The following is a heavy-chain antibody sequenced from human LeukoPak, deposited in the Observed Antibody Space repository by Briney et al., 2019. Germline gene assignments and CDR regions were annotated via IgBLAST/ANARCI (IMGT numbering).Heavy chain of an antibody. D-gene: IGHD3-3*01. V-gene: IGHV3-30*02. CDR2: IRYDGSNK. CDR1: GFTFSSYG. J-gene: IGHJ6*03. Sequence: GGSLRLSCAASGFTFSSYGMHWVRQAPGKGLEWVVFIRYDGSNKYYADSVKGRFTISRDNSKNTLYLQMNSLRAEDTAVYYCAKDPSYDFWSYYMDVWGKGTTVTVSS. CDR3: AKDPSYDFWSYYMDV.